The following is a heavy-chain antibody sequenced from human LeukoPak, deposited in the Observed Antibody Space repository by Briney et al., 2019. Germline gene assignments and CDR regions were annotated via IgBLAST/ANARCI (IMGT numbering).Heavy chain of an antibody. CDR2: FDPGSGEI. V-gene: IGHV1-24*01. J-gene: IGHJ4*02. CDR1: GYSITELS. Sequence: ASVKVSCKVCGYSITELSRHWVRQATGKGLEWMGGFDPGSGEIIYEQKFQDRVTMTEDTSTDTAYMELSSLRSEDTALYYCATGTHYDLLPFWGRGTLVTVSS. D-gene: IGHD3-9*01. CDR3: ATGTHYDLLPF.